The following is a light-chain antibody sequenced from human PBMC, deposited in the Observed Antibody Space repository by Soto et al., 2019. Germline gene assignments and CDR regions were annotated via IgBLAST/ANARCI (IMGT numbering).Light chain of an antibody. J-gene: IGKJ4*01. CDR1: QDITNY. Sequence: DIQMTQSPSSLSASVGDRVTITCQASQDITNYLNWYQQTPCKAPKLLIYDAFNLATGVPLRFSGSGSGTDSNFTIRGLQPDAIAPYYCQQYYYLPLTFGGGTKVEIK. V-gene: IGKV1-33*01. CDR2: DAF. CDR3: QQYYYLPLT.